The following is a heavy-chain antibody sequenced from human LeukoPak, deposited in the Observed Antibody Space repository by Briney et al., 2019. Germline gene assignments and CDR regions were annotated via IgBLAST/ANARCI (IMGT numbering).Heavy chain of an antibody. D-gene: IGHD5-24*01. Sequence: EGSLRLSCAASGFTFSSYEMNWVRQAPGKGLEWVSYISSSGSTIYYADSVKGRFTISRDNAKNSLYLQMNSLRAEDTAVYYCARDSRDGYRGDYWGQGTLVTVSS. CDR1: GFTFSSYE. V-gene: IGHV3-48*03. J-gene: IGHJ4*02. CDR3: ARDSRDGYRGDY. CDR2: ISSSGSTI.